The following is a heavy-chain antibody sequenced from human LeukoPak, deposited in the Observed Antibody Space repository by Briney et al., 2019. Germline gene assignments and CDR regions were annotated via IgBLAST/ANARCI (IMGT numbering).Heavy chain of an antibody. CDR1: GGTFSSYA. J-gene: IGHJ4*02. CDR2: IIPILGIA. Sequence: VASVKVSCKASGGTFSSYAISWVRQAPGQGLEWMGRIIPILGIANYARKFQGRVTITADKSTSTAYMELSSLRSEDTAVYYCARGLGELTDYWGQGTLVTVSS. V-gene: IGHV1-69*04. CDR3: ARGLGELTDY. D-gene: IGHD1-26*01.